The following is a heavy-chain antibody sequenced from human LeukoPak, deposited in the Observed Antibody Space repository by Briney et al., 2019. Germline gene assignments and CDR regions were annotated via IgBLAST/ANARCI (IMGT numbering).Heavy chain of an antibody. CDR2: IYHNGDT. CDR3: ARGGGLRWLYYYLDV. V-gene: IGHV4-38-2*02. D-gene: IGHD3-16*01. Sequence: SETLSLTCTVSASSISSGYFWGWIRQPPGEGLEWIGSIYHNGDTYYTPSLKSRVSISVDTSKNQFSLKLSSVTAADTAVYFCARGGGLRWLYYYLDVWGRGITVTVSS. J-gene: IGHJ6*03. CDR1: ASSISSGYF.